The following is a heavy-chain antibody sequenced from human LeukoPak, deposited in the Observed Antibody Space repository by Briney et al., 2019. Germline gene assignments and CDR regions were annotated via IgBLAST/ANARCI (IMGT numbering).Heavy chain of an antibody. Sequence: ASETLSLTCTVSGDSISSGDYYWSWIRQPPGKGLEWIGSIYHIGSTYYNPSLKSRVTISVDPSNNQFSLKLSSVTAADTAVYYCARDIVVVVAAGLDRESRDYWGQGALVTVSS. J-gene: IGHJ4*02. CDR1: GDSISSGDYY. D-gene: IGHD2-15*01. CDR3: ARDIVVVVAAGLDRESRDY. V-gene: IGHV4-38-2*02. CDR2: IYHIGST.